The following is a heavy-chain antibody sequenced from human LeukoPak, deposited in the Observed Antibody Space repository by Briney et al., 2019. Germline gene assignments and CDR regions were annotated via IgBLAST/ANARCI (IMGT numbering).Heavy chain of an antibody. J-gene: IGHJ4*02. V-gene: IGHV3-33*01. Sequence: PGGSLRLSCAASGFTFSSYGMHWVRQAPGKGLKWVAVICYDGSNKYYADFVKGRFTISRDNSKNTLYLQMNSLRAEDTAVYYCAREASYYYDSSGYGDQWGQGTLVTVSS. D-gene: IGHD3-22*01. CDR2: ICYDGSNK. CDR1: GFTFSSYG. CDR3: AREASYYYDSSGYGDQ.